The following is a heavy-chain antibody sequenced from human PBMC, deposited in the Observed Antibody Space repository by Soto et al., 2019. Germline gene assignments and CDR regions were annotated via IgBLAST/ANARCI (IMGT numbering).Heavy chain of an antibody. Sequence: LRLSCAASGFTFSSYAMSWVRQAPGKGLEWVSAISGSGGSTYYADSVKGRFTISRDNSKNTLYLQMNSLRAEDTAVYYCAKELGYCSGGSCYPSYFDYWGQGTLVTVSS. CDR2: ISGSGGST. J-gene: IGHJ4*02. D-gene: IGHD2-15*01. V-gene: IGHV3-23*01. CDR3: AKELGYCSGGSCYPSYFDY. CDR1: GFTFSSYA.